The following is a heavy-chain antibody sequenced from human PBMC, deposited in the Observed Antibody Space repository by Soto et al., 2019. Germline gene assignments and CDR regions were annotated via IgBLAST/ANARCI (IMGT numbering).Heavy chain of an antibody. J-gene: IGHJ4*02. CDR3: ARNTGSGNSGGFDY. Sequence: ASVKVSCKASGYTFTDHYVHWMRQAPGQGLEWMGWISASSGHTNYAQKFQGRVTMTTDTFTSTVYMEMKSLRSDDTAVYYCARNTGSGNSGGFDYWGQGTLVTVSS. V-gene: IGHV1-18*04. CDR2: ISASSGHT. CDR1: GYTFTDHY. D-gene: IGHD3-3*01.